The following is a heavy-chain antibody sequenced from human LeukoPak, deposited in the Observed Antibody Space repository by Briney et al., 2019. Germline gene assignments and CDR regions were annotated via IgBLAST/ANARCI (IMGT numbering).Heavy chain of an antibody. CDR1: GFTFSSYS. CDR3: ASQLGDASDI. Sequence: GGSLRLSCAASGFTFSSYSMNWVRQAPGKGLEWVSYISSSSTIYYADSVKGRFTISRDNGKNSLYLQMNSLRAEDTAVYYCASQLGDASDIWGQGTMVTVSS. D-gene: IGHD6-13*01. J-gene: IGHJ3*02. CDR2: ISSSSTI. V-gene: IGHV3-48*01.